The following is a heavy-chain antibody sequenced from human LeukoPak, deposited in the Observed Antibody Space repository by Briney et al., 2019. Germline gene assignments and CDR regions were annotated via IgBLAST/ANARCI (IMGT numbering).Heavy chain of an antibody. CDR3: ARAPSGCGGTCPSDH. J-gene: IGHJ4*02. CDR2: IHDNGDS. Sequence: SETLSLTCTVSGGYISGYLWSWIRQPAGKGLEGIGRIHDNGDSNHNPSLKRRVTMALDTSGNQVSLKLTSVTAADTAVYYCARAPSGCGGTCPSDHWGPGTLVTVSS. D-gene: IGHD2-15*01. V-gene: IGHV4-4*07. CDR1: GGYISGYL.